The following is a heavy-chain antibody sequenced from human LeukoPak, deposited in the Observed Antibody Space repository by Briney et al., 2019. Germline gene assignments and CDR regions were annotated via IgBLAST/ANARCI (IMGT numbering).Heavy chain of an antibody. V-gene: IGHV5-51*01. Sequence: GESLKISCKGSGYSFTSYWIGWVRQMPGKGLEWMGIIYPGDSDTRYSPSFQGQVTISADKSISTAYLQWSSLKASDTAMYYCARLGRAAAGTNYYYYMDVWGKGTTVTVSS. D-gene: IGHD6-13*01. J-gene: IGHJ6*03. CDR2: IYPGDSDT. CDR3: ARLGRAAAGTNYYYYMDV. CDR1: GYSFTSYW.